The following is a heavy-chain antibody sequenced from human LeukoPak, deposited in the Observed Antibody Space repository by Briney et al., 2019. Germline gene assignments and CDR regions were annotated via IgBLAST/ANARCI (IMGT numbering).Heavy chain of an antibody. J-gene: IGHJ4*02. V-gene: IGHV4-59*08. CDR2: IYYSGST. Sequence: SETLSLTCTVSGGSISSYYWSWIQQPPGKGLEWIGYIYYSGSTNYNPSLKSRVTISVDTSKNQFSLKLSSVTAADTAVYYCARYRSSWYYFDYWGQGTLVTVSS. CDR1: GGSISSYY. D-gene: IGHD6-13*01. CDR3: ARYRSSWYYFDY.